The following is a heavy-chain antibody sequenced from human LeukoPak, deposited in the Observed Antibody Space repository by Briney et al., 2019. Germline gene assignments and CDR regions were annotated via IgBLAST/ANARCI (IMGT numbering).Heavy chain of an antibody. CDR3: ARDWLGTIPFDY. J-gene: IGHJ4*02. CDR2: INPSGGST. V-gene: IGHV1-46*01. D-gene: IGHD1-1*01. CDR1: GYTFTSYY. Sequence: ASVKVSCKASGYTFTSYYMHWVRQAPGQGFEWMGIINPSGGSTSYAQKFQGRVTMTRDTSTSTVYMELSSLRSEDTAVYYCARDWLGTIPFDYWGQGTLVTVSS.